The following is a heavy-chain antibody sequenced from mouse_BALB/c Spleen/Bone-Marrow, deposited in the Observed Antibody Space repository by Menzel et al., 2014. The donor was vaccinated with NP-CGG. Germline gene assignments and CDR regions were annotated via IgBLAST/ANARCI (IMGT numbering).Heavy chain of an antibody. J-gene: IGHJ3*01. D-gene: IGHD2-9*01. CDR3: TTYYGSRFTY. CDR2: IDPANGNT. CDR1: GFNIKDTY. Sequence: EVNLVESGAELVKPGASVKLSCTASGFNIKDTYMHWVKQRPEQGLEWIGRIDPANGNTKYDPKFQGKATITADTSSNTAYLQLSSLPSEDTAVYYCTTYYGSRFTYWGQGTLVTVSA. V-gene: IGHV14-3*02.